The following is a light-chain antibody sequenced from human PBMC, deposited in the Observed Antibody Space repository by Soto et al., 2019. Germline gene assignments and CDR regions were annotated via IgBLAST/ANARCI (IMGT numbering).Light chain of an antibody. V-gene: IGLV1-44*01. Sequence: QAVVTQPPSASGTPGQRVTISCSGSSSNIGSNNVNWYQQLPGTAPKLLIYSNNQRPSGVPDRFSGSKSGTSASLAIRGLQSEDEADYYCAAWDDSLNGYVFGTGTKLTVL. CDR1: SSNIGSNN. CDR2: SNN. J-gene: IGLJ1*01. CDR3: AAWDDSLNGYV.